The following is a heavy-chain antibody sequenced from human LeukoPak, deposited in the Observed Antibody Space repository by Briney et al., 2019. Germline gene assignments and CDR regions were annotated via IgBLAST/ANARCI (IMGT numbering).Heavy chain of an antibody. CDR3: TRNTDTALHFDY. J-gene: IGHJ4*02. Sequence: PGGSLRLSCTGSGFIFGEYAMSWFRQAPGKGLEWVGFIRSKAYGGTADYAASVKGRFSISRDDSKSIAYLQMNSLKTEDTAVYYCTRNTDTALHFDYWGQGTLVTVSS. D-gene: IGHD5-18*01. V-gene: IGHV3-49*03. CDR2: IRSKAYGGTA. CDR1: GFIFGEYA.